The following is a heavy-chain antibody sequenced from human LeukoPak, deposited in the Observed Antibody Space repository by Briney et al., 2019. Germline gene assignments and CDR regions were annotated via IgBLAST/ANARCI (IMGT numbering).Heavy chain of an antibody. CDR2: ISSSGSTI. Sequence: GGSLRLSCAASGFTFSSYEMNWVRQAPGKGLEWVSYISSSGSTIYYADFVKGRFTISRDNAKNSLYLQMNSLRAEDTAVYYCARPYSSGWYEFDYWGQGTLVTVSS. CDR3: ARPYSSGWYEFDY. CDR1: GFTFSSYE. D-gene: IGHD6-19*01. V-gene: IGHV3-48*03. J-gene: IGHJ4*02.